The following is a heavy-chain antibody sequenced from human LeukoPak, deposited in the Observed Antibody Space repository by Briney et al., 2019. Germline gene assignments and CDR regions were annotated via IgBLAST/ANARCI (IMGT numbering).Heavy chain of an antibody. J-gene: IGHJ5*02. V-gene: IGHV4-34*01. CDR2: INHSGST. CDR3: ARQKRNTVRGNWFDP. Sequence: SKTLSLTCAVYGGSFSGYYWSWIRQPPGKGLEWIGEINHSGSTNYNPSLKSRVTISVDTSKNQFSLKLSSVTAADTAVYYCARQKRNTVRGNWFDPWGQGTLVTVSS. D-gene: IGHD3-10*01. CDR1: GGSFSGYY.